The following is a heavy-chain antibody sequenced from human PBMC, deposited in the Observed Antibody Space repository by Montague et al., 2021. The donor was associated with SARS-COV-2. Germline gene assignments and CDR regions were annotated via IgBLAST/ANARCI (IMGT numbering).Heavy chain of an antibody. CDR2: IYYSGST. V-gene: IGHV4-31*03. D-gene: IGHD3-22*01. J-gene: IGHJ3*02. CDR1: GGSISSGGYY. CDR3: ARVQGITMIVVVIGAFDI. Sequence: TLSLTCTVSGGSISSGGYYWSWISQHPGKGLELIGYIYYSGSTYYNPSLKSRVTISVDTSKNQFSLKLSSVTAADTAVYYCARVQGITMIVVVIGAFDIWGQGTMVTVSS.